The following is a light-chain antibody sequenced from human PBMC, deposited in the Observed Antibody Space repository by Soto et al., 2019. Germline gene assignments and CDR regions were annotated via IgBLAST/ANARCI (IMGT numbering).Light chain of an antibody. J-gene: IGLJ1*01. CDR1: SSNIGKNY. CDR2: ENN. Sequence: QSVLTQPPSVSAAPGQKVTISCSGSSSNIGKNYVSWYQQLPGTAPKLLIYENNKRPSGIPDRVSGSKSGTSATLGITGLQTGDEADYYSGAWDSSLSGHFVFGAGTKLTVL. V-gene: IGLV1-51*02. CDR3: GAWDSSLSGHFV.